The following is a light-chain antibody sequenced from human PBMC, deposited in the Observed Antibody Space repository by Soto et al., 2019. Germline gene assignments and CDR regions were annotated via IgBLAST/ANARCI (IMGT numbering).Light chain of an antibody. CDR3: QQYDNLPLT. CDR1: QDIRTA. J-gene: IGKJ5*01. Sequence: DIQRTQSPSSLSASVGDRVTITCRPSQDIRTALAWYQQKPGKIPKLLIHAASTLQSGVPSRFSGSGSGTDFTFTISSLQPEDIATYYCQQYDNLPLTFGQGTRLE. CDR2: AAS. V-gene: IGKV1-27*01.